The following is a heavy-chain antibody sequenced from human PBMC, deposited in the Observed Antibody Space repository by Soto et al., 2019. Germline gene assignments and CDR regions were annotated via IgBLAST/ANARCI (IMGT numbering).Heavy chain of an antibody. CDR2: ISYSDGS. CDR3: ASHRTFWPFDY. CDR1: GGTIRTHY. J-gene: IGHJ4*02. Sequence: TYSVSGGTIRTHYWRWIRQPPGKGLEWIASISYSDGSFYNSSLKSRLTISVDTSKNQFSLSLRSVTAADTAVYYCASHRTFWPFDYWGQGTVVTVS. V-gene: IGHV4-59*04. D-gene: IGHD3-16*02.